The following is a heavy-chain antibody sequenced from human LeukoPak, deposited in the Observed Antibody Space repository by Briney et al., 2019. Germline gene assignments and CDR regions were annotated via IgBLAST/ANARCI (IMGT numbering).Heavy chain of an antibody. V-gene: IGHV7-4-1*02. J-gene: IGHJ3*01. CDR3: ARDQDVMVRGDV. CDR2: IKTSTGNP. Sequence: GASVKASCKASGYIFTNYAMNWVRQAPGQGLEWMGYIKTSTGNPTYAQGFTGRFVFSLDTSVSTAYLQINNLKTEDTAVYYCARDQDVMVRGDVWGQGTMVTVSS. D-gene: IGHD3-10*01. CDR1: GYIFTNYA.